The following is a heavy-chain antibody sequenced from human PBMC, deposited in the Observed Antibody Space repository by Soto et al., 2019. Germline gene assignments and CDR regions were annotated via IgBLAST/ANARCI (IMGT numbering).Heavy chain of an antibody. CDR3: AREGGYSGYDLREYYGMDV. CDR1: GFTFSSYA. CDR2: ISYDGSNK. D-gene: IGHD5-12*01. Sequence: QVQLVESGGGVVQPGRSLRLSCAASGFTFSSYAMHWVRQAPGKGLEWVAVISYDGSNKYYADSVKGRFTISRDNSKNTLYLQMNSLRAEDTAVYYCAREGGYSGYDLREYYGMDVWGQGTTVTVSS. J-gene: IGHJ6*02. V-gene: IGHV3-30-3*01.